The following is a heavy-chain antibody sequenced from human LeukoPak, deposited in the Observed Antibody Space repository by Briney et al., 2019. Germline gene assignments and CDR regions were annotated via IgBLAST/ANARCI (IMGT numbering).Heavy chain of an antibody. J-gene: IGHJ4*02. D-gene: IGHD5-12*01. V-gene: IGHV4-38-2*01. CDR1: GYSISSGYY. CDR2: FYHSGTT. Sequence: PSETLSLTCAVSGYSISSGYYGGWSRPPPGKGLEGIGSFYHSGTTYYNPSLKSRVTISVDTSKNQFSLKLSSVTAADTAVYYCATNGYSRYDYFNGLDFDYWGQGTLVTVSS. CDR3: ATNGYSRYDYFNGLDFDY.